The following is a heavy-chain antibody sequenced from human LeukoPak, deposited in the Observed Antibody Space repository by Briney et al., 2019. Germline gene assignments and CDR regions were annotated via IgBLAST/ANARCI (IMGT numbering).Heavy chain of an antibody. CDR1: GGSISSGSYY. Sequence: SQTLSLTCTVSGGSISSGSYYWRWIRQPAGKGLEWLGRIYTSGSTNYNPSLKSRVTISVDTSKNQFSLKLSSVTAADTAVYYCARDLSIAVHAFDIWGQGTMVTVSS. CDR3: ARDLSIAVHAFDI. D-gene: IGHD6-19*01. CDR2: IYTSGST. V-gene: IGHV4-61*02. J-gene: IGHJ3*02.